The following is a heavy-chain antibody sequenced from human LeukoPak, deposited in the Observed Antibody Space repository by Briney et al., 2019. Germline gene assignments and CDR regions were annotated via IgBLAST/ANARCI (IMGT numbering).Heavy chain of an antibody. V-gene: IGHV3-33*01. Sequence: GTSLRLSCAASGFTFSTYGMHWVRQAPGKGLEWVAVMWYDGSNKDNADSVKGRFTISRDNSKNTVYLQMNSPRAEDTAVYYCARDLYNRALDYWGQGTLVTVSS. CDR1: GFTFSTYG. D-gene: IGHD1-14*01. CDR2: MWYDGSNK. J-gene: IGHJ4*02. CDR3: ARDLYNRALDY.